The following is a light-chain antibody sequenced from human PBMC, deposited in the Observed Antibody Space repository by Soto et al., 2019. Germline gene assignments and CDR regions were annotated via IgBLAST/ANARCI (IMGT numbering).Light chain of an antibody. J-gene: IGLJ1*01. CDR1: SSDVGGYDY. V-gene: IGLV2-11*01. CDR3: CSYAGSYTYV. CDR2: DVR. Sequence: QSVLTQPRSVSVSPGQSVTSFCTGTSSDVGGYDYVSWYQQHPGKAPKLMIYDVRERPSGVPDRVSGSKSGNTASLTISGLQAEDEADYYCCSYAGSYTYVFGTGTKVTVL.